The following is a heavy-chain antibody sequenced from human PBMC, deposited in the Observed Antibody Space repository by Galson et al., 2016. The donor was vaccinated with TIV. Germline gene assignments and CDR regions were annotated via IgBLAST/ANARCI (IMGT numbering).Heavy chain of an antibody. V-gene: IGHV3-7*05. Sequence: RLSCAASGFTFDNYWMTWVRQAPGRGLEWVGSVKHDGSETKFGDSVTGRFTISRDNAKNSLYLQMNSLRAEDTAVYYCARSITMMVLVQYWYFDLWGRGTLVTVSS. D-gene: IGHD3-22*01. CDR3: ARSITMMVLVQYWYFDL. CDR2: VKHDGSET. J-gene: IGHJ2*01. CDR1: GFTFDNYW.